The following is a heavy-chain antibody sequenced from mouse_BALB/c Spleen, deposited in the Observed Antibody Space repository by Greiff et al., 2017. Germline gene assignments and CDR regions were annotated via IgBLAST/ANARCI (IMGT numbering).Heavy chain of an antibody. J-gene: IGHJ3*01. V-gene: IGHV1-14*01. CDR2: INPYNDGT. D-gene: IGHD1-1*01. Sequence: VQLQQSGPELVKPGASVKMSCKASGYTFTSYVMHWVKQKPGQGLEWIGYINPYNDGTKYNEKFKGKATLTSDKSSSTAYMELSSLTSEDSAVYYCSRCDIYYYGSSYVPYWGQGTLVTVSA. CDR1: GYTFTSYV. CDR3: SRCDIYYYGSSYVPY.